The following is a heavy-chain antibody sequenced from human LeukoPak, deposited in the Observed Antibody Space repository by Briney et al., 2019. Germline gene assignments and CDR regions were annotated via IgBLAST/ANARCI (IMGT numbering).Heavy chain of an antibody. CDR2: IIPIFGTA. J-gene: IGHJ6*03. Sequence: SVKVSCKASGGTFSSYAISWVRQAPGQGLEWMGGIIPIFGTANYVQKFQGRVTITADESTSTAYMELSSLRSEDTAVYYCARWGYDSSGYYGRGYYYYYMDVWGKGTTVTVSS. CDR1: GGTFSSYA. D-gene: IGHD3-22*01. V-gene: IGHV1-69*01. CDR3: ARWGYDSSGYYGRGYYYYYMDV.